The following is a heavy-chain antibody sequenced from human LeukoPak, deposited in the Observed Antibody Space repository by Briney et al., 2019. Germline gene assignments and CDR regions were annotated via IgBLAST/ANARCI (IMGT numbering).Heavy chain of an antibody. CDR3: LGSASYTH. V-gene: IGHV3-7*01. CDR2: TNQDGSQK. J-gene: IGHJ4*02. CDR1: GFSFSNYW. D-gene: IGHD3-10*01. Sequence: PGGSLRLPCAASGFSFSNYWMTWARQAPGKGLEWVANTNQDGSQKNYLDSVRGRFTISRDNAKSSLYLQMNSLRVDDTAVYFCLGSASYTHWGQGTLVTVSS.